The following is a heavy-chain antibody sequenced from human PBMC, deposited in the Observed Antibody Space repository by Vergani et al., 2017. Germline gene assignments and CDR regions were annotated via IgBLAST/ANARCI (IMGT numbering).Heavy chain of an antibody. Sequence: HVQMVESGGGVVQPGRSLRLSCAVSGFRFSAYGMHWVRPAPGRGLEWVALISYDGDTTYYEDSVKGRFTISRDNSKNTLFLQMHSLRVEDTALYYCAKFPLYITTPDRGDFWGQGSLVTVSS. CDR1: GFRFSAYG. CDR2: ISYDGDTT. D-gene: IGHD1-1*01. J-gene: IGHJ4*02. CDR3: AKFPLYITTPDRGDF. V-gene: IGHV3-30*18.